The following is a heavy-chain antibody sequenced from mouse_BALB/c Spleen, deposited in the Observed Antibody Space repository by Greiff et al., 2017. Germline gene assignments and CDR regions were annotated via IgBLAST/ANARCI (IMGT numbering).Heavy chain of an antibody. J-gene: IGHJ2*01. CDR3: ARKGNPHFDY. D-gene: IGHD2-1*01. CDR1: GYSFTGYY. CDR2: INPYNGAT. Sequence: EVKLQQSGPELVKPGASVKISCKASGYSFTGYYMHWVKQSHVKSLEWIGRINPYNGATSYNQNFKDKASLTVDKSSSTAYMELHSLTSEDSAVYYCARKGNPHFDYWGQGTTLTVSS. V-gene: IGHV1-31*01.